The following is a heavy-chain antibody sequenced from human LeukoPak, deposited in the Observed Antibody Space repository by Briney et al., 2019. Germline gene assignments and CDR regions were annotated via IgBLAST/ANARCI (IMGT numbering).Heavy chain of an antibody. J-gene: IGHJ4*02. V-gene: IGHV3-23*01. CDR3: ARDGEGVLGFDY. Sequence: GGSLRLSCAASGFTFNNYAMGWVRQAPGKGLEWVSVISGSSAGIKYADSVKGRFTISRDNSKNTLYLQMNSLRAEDTAVYYCARDGEGVLGFDYWGQGTLVTVSS. CDR2: ISGSSAGI. D-gene: IGHD2-8*02. CDR1: GFTFNNYA.